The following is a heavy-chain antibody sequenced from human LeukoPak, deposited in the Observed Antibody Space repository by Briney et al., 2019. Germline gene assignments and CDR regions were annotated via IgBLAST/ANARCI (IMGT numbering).Heavy chain of an antibody. D-gene: IGHD5-18*01. V-gene: IGHV1-8*01. CDR2: MNPNSGNT. CDR1: GYTFTSYD. J-gene: IGHJ4*02. Sequence: ASVKVSCKASGYTFTSYDINWVRQATGQGLEWMGWMNPNSGNTGYAQKFQGRVTMTRNTSISTACMELSSLRSEDTAVYYRARVQLWGDQGVDYWGQGTLVTVSS. CDR3: ARVQLWGDQGVDY.